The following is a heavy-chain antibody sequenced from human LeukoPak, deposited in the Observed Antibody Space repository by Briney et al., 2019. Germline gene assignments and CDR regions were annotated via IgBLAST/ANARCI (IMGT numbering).Heavy chain of an antibody. J-gene: IGHJ4*02. V-gene: IGHV3-30*02. CDR1: GFTFSSYG. CDR2: IRYDGSNK. Sequence: GGSLRLSCAASGFTFSSYGMHWVRQAPGKGLEWVAFIRYDGSNKYYADSVKGRFTISRDNSKNTLYLQMNSLRAEDTAVYYCAKDRYSGSYQFDYWGQGTLVTVSS. D-gene: IGHD1-26*01. CDR3: AKDRYSGSYQFDY.